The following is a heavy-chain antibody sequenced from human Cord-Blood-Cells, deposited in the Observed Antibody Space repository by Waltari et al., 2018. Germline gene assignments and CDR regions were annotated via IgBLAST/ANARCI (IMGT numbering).Heavy chain of an antibody. CDR2: INHSGST. J-gene: IGHJ4*02. Sequence: QVQLQQWGAGLLKPSETLSLTCAVYGGSFSGYYWSWICQPPGKGLEWIGEINHSGSTNSHPSLKSRVTISVDTSKNQFSLKLSSVTAADTAVYYCARVVLRTGDPYSLDYWGQGTLVTVSS. CDR1: GGSFSGYY. D-gene: IGHD7-27*01. V-gene: IGHV4-34*01. CDR3: ARVVLRTGDPYSLDY.